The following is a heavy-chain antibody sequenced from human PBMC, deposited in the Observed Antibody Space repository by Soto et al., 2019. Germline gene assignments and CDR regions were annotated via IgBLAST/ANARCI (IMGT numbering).Heavy chain of an antibody. CDR2: IRRKANSYTT. Sequence: EVQLVESGGGLVQPGGSLRLSCAASGLIFSDYHMDWVRQAPGKGLEWVGRIRRKANSYTTEYAASVKGRFTISRDDSKNSLYLQTNSLKSDDTAVYYCAMLGGWSGGSSGMDVWGQGTTVTVSS. D-gene: IGHD6-19*01. CDR1: GLIFSDYH. CDR3: AMLGGWSGGSSGMDV. V-gene: IGHV3-72*01. J-gene: IGHJ6*02.